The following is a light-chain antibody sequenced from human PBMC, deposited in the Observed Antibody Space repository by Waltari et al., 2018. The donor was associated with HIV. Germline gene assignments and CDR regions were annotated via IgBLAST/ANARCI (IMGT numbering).Light chain of an antibody. J-gene: IGKJ4*01. V-gene: IGKV3-11*01. Sequence: ESVLTQSPATLSLFPGERATLSCRASQSISTYLAWYQQKPGQAPRLLIYDASNRAADIPARFSGSGSGTDFTLTISGLEPEDFAVYYCQQRSDWPGVSFGGGTKVEIK. CDR3: QQRSDWPGVS. CDR1: QSISTY. CDR2: DAS.